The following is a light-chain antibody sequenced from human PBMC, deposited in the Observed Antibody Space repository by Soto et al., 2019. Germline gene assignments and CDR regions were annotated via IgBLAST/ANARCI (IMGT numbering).Light chain of an antibody. CDR1: QSISNW. Sequence: DIQMTQSPSTLSASVGDRVTITCRASQSISNWLAWYQQKPGKAPKLLIYYASSLASGVPTRFSGSGSGTEYTLTSSSLQPVDLATYSCQKYNRSPWTFGQGTKVEIK. CDR2: YAS. V-gene: IGKV1-5*01. CDR3: QKYNRSPWT. J-gene: IGKJ1*01.